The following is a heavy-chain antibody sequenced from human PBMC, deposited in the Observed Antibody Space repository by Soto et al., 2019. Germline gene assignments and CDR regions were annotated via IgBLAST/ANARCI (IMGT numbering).Heavy chain of an antibody. D-gene: IGHD6-6*01. Sequence: LRLSCAASGFTFSSYAMHWVRQAPGKGLEWVAVISYDGSNKYYADSVKGRFTISRDNSKNTLYLQMNSLRAEDTAVYYCARGGSRSSGPDYYYYGMDVWGQGTTVTVSS. V-gene: IGHV3-30-3*01. J-gene: IGHJ6*02. CDR2: ISYDGSNK. CDR1: GFTFSSYA. CDR3: ARGGSRSSGPDYYYYGMDV.